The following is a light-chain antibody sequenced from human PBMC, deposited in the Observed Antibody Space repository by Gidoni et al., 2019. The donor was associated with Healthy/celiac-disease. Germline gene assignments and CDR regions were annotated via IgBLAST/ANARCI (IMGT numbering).Light chain of an antibody. Sequence: DIQMTQSPSSLSASVGDRVTITCRASQSISSYLNWYQQKPGKAPKLLIYAASSSQSGVPSRFSGSGSGTDFTLTISRLQPEDFATYYCQQSYSTPTFGGGTKVEIK. CDR2: AAS. CDR1: QSISSY. V-gene: IGKV1-39*01. J-gene: IGKJ4*01. CDR3: QQSYSTPT.